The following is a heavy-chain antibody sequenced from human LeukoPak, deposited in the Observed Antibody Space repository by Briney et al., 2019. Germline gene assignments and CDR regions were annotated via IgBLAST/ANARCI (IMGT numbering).Heavy chain of an antibody. D-gene: IGHD2-2*01. CDR1: GGSFSGYY. V-gene: IGHV4-34*01. Sequence: SETLSLTCAVYGGSFSGYYWSWLRQPPGKGLEWIGEINHSGSTNYNPSLKSRVTISVDTSKNQFSLKLSSVTAADTAVYYCARGTRLGQVVPAASPSFDPWGQGTLVTVSS. CDR3: ARGTRLGQVVPAASPSFDP. CDR2: INHSGST. J-gene: IGHJ5*02.